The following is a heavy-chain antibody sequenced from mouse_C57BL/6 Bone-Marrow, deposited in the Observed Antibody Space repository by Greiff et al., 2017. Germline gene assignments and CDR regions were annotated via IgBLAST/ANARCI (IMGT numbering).Heavy chain of an antibody. J-gene: IGHJ1*03. D-gene: IGHD1-2*01. Sequence: VQLQQSGPGLVQPSQSLSITCTVSGFSLTSYGVHWVRQSPGKGLEWLGVIWSGGSTDNNEAFISSISISKDNYKSQVFFKMNSLQADDTAIDYCASSLLRYLWDFDVWGKGTTVTVSS. V-gene: IGHV2-2*01. CDR3: ASSLLRYLWDFDV. CDR2: IWSGGST. CDR1: GFSLTSYG.